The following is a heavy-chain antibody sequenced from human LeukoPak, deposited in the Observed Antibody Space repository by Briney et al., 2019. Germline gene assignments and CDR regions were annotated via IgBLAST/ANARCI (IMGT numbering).Heavy chain of an antibody. J-gene: IGHJ4*02. Sequence: NPSETLSLTCAVSGGSISSGGYSWSWIRQPPGKGLEWIGYIYHSGSTYYNPSLKSRVTISVDRSKNQFSLKLSSVTAADTAVYYCARTKRSGYFPWYFDYWGQGTLVTVSS. D-gene: IGHD3-22*01. CDR2: IYHSGST. V-gene: IGHV4-30-2*01. CDR1: GGSISSGGYS. CDR3: ARTKRSGYFPWYFDY.